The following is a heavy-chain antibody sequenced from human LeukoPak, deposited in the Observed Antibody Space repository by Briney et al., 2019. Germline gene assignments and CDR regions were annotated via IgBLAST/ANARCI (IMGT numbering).Heavy chain of an antibody. J-gene: IGHJ4*02. CDR3: AKDSLNDYYDSGTYYYSYYFDY. V-gene: IGHV3-23*01. D-gene: IGHD3-22*01. CDR2: ISSSGGST. Sequence: GGSLRLSCAASGFSFRNYAMTWVRQAPGKGLEWVSAISSSGGSTYYTDSVKGRFTVSRDNSKNTVFLQMDSLRDADTAVYYCAKDSLNDYYDSGTYYYSYYFDYWGQGTLVTVSS. CDR1: GFSFRNYA.